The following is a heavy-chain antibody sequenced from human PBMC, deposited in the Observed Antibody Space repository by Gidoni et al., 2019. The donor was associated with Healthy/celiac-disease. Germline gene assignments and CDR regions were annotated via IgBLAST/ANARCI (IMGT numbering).Heavy chain of an antibody. CDR3: AKGKTTVTTAAFDY. V-gene: IGHV3-9*01. J-gene: IGHJ4*02. CDR1: GFPFDDYA. Sequence: EVHLVESGGGLVQPGRSLRLSCAASGFPFDDYAMHWVRQAPGKGLEWVSGITWSSGRIDYADSVKGRFTISRDNAKNSLYLHMNSLRPEDTALYYCAKGKTTVTTAAFDYWGQGTLVTVSS. D-gene: IGHD4-17*01. CDR2: ITWSSGRI.